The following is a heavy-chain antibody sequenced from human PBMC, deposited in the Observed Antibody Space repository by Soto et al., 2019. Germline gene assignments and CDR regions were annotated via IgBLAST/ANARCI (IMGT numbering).Heavy chain of an antibody. D-gene: IGHD5-12*01. CDR3: ARGGYNYPFDY. V-gene: IGHV3-13*01. J-gene: IGHJ4*02. CDR1: GFTFSSYD. Sequence: GGSMRLACAASGFTFSSYDMHWVRQATGKGLEWVSAIGTAGDTYYPGSVKGRFTISRENAKNSLYLQMNSLRAEDTAVYYCARGGYNYPFDYWGQGTLVTVSS. CDR2: IGTAGDT.